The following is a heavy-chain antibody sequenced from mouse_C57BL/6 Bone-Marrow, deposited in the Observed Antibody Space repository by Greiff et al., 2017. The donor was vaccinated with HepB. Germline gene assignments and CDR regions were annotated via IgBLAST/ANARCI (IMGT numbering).Heavy chain of an antibody. J-gene: IGHJ2*01. D-gene: IGHD1-1*01. CDR3: ARCDIYYYGYFDY. Sequence: EVQLKESGPGLVKPSQSLSLTCSVTGYSITSGYNWNWIRQFPGNKLEWMGYISYDGSNNYNPSLKNRIPITRDTSKNQFFLKLNSVTTEDTATYYCARCDIYYYGYFDYWGQGTTLTVSS. CDR2: ISYDGSN. CDR1: GYSITSGYN. V-gene: IGHV3-6*01.